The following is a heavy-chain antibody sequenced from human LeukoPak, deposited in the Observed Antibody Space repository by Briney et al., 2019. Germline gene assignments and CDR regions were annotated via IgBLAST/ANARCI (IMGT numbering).Heavy chain of an antibody. D-gene: IGHD1-26*01. V-gene: IGHV3-9*01. J-gene: IGHJ4*02. CDR1: GFTFDDYA. Sequence: GGSLRLSCAASGFTFDDYAMHWVRQAPGKGLEWVSGISWNSGSIGYADSVKGRFTISRDNAKNSLYLQMNSLRAEDTALYYCAKDLRSYSGFDYWGQGTLVTVSS. CDR2: ISWNSGSI. CDR3: AKDLRSYSGFDY.